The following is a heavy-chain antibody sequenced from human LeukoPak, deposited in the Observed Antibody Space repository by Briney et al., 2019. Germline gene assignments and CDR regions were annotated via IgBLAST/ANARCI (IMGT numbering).Heavy chain of an antibody. CDR1: GFTFSSYS. D-gene: IGHD2-2*01. V-gene: IGHV3-21*01. CDR3: ARASHLGTSCYSS. Sequence: GGSLRLSCAASGFTFSSYSMNWVRQAPGKGLKWVSSISSSSSDIYNADSVKGRFTISRDNAKNSLYLQMNSLRAEDTAVYYCARASHLGTSCYSSWGQGTLVTVSS. J-gene: IGHJ5*02. CDR2: ISSSSSDI.